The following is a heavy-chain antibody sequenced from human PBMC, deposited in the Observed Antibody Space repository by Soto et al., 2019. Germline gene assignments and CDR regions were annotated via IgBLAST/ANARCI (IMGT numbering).Heavy chain of an antibody. J-gene: IGHJ6*01. Sequence: PSETLSRTCAVYGGSFSGYYWTWIRQPPGTGLEWIGEINHSGSTNYNPSLKSRVTISVDTSKNQFSLKLTSVTAADTAVYYCAGSGYYHNSGMYVWGQRTTVTVS. V-gene: IGHV4-34*01. CDR3: AGSGYYHNSGMYV. D-gene: IGHD3-22*01. CDR2: INHSGST. CDR1: GGSFSGYY.